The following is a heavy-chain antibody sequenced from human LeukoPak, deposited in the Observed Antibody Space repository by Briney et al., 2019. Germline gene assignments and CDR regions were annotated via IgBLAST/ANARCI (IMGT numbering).Heavy chain of an antibody. CDR3: AREASLGGDHY. V-gene: IGHV4-31*03. CDR2: IYYSGST. Sequence: PSETLSLTCTVSGGSISSGGYYWSWIRQHPGKGLEWIGYIYYSGSTYYNPSLKSRVTISVDTSKNQSSLKLSSVTAADTAVYYCAREASLGGDHYWGQGTLVTVSS. D-gene: IGHD2-21*02. J-gene: IGHJ4*02. CDR1: GGSISSGGYY.